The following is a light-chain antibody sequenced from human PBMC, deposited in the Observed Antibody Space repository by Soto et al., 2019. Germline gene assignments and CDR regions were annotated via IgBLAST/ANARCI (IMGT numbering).Light chain of an antibody. CDR1: QSVSSNY. CDR2: GAS. CDR3: QHCGSSPPNT. V-gene: IGKV3-20*01. Sequence: EMVLSQSPGTLSLSPGGRATLSGRATQSVSSNYLAWYQQKPGQAPRLLIYGASIRATGIPDRFSGSGSGTDFTLTISRLESEDFAVYYCQHCGSSPPNTFGQGTKLGIK. J-gene: IGKJ2*01.